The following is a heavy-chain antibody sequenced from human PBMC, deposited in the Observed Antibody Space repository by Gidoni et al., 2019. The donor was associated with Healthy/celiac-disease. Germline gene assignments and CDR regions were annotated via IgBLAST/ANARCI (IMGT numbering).Heavy chain of an antibody. CDR2: IKHSGST. Sequence: QVQLQQWGAGLLKPSETLSLTCAVYGGSFSGYYWSWIRQPPGKGLEWIGEIKHSGSTNYNPSLKSRVTISVDTSKNQFSLKLSSVTAADTAVYYCARGHGYSSGWYLIRLYYFDYWGQGTLVTVSS. CDR1: GGSFSGYY. V-gene: IGHV4-34*01. J-gene: IGHJ4*02. CDR3: ARGHGYSSGWYLIRLYYFDY. D-gene: IGHD6-19*01.